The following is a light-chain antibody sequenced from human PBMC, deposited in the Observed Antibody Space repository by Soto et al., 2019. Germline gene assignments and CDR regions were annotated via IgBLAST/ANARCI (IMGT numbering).Light chain of an antibody. CDR1: SSDVGGYNY. Sequence: QSALTHPAAVSGSPGQSITISCTGTSSDVGGYNYVSWYQQHPGKAPKRMIYDVSNRPSGVSNSFAGSKSGNPASLTISGLQAEDEADYYGSSYTSSSTIAVFGGGTKLTV. J-gene: IGLJ2*01. CDR3: SSYTSSSTIAV. CDR2: DVS. V-gene: IGLV2-14*01.